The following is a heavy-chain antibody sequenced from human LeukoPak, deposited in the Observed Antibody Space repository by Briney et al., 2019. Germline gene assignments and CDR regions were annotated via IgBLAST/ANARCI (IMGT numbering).Heavy chain of an antibody. Sequence: ASVKVSCKASGGTFSSYAICWVRQAPGQGLEWMGGIIPIFGTANYAQKFQGRVTITTDESTSTAYMELSSLRSEDTAVYYCARGSSGWGTFYYWGQGTLVTVSS. V-gene: IGHV1-69*05. J-gene: IGHJ4*02. CDR2: IIPIFGTA. CDR1: GGTFSSYA. CDR3: ARGSSGWGTFYY. D-gene: IGHD6-19*01.